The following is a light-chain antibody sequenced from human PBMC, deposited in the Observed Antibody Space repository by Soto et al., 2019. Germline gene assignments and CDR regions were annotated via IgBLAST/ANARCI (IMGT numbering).Light chain of an antibody. Sequence: EIVLTQSPGTLSLSPGERATLSCRASQGVSSSYLARYQRKPGQAPRLLIYGASSRATGILDRFSGSGSGTDFTLSISRLEPEDFAVYYCQQYGSSPPYTFGQGTKLEIK. J-gene: IGKJ2*01. CDR3: QQYGSSPPYT. CDR2: GAS. V-gene: IGKV3-20*01. CDR1: QGVSSSY.